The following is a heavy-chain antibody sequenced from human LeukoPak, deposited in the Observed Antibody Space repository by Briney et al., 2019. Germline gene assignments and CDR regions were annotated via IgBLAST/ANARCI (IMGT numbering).Heavy chain of an antibody. D-gene: IGHD2-2*01. CDR3: GKDYLGAFSCLES. V-gene: IGHV3-64D*06. J-gene: IGHJ4*02. CDR1: GFIFNYYA. Sequence: GGSLRLSCSASGFIFNYYALHWVRQAPGRGLEHVSVIGTSGNTFYTDSVKGRFIISRDNSKNMVHLQMYSLRPEDTGVYYRGKDYLGAFSCLESWGQGTLVVVSS. CDR2: IGTSGNT.